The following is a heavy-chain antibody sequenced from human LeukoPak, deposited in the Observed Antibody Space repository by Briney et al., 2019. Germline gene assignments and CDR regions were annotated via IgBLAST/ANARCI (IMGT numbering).Heavy chain of an antibody. D-gene: IGHD2-8*01. Sequence: ASVKVSCKASGYTFTSYYMHWVRQAPGQGLEWMGGIIPIFGTANYAQKFQGRVTITADKSTSTAYMELSSLRSEDTAVYYCARGMGYYYYYMDVWGKGTTVTVSS. CDR2: IIPIFGTA. CDR3: ARGMGYYYYYMDV. V-gene: IGHV1-69*06. J-gene: IGHJ6*03. CDR1: GYTFTSYY.